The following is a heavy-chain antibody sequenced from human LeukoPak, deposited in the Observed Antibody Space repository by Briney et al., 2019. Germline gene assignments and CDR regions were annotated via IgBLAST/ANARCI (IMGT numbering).Heavy chain of an antibody. CDR3: ARDREGYYDILTGYYGVGAFDI. J-gene: IGHJ3*02. CDR2: MNPNSAGT. CDR1: GYTFTGYY. V-gene: IGHV1-2*02. D-gene: IGHD3-9*01. Sequence: EASVKVSCKASGYTFTGYYMHWVRQAPGQGLEWMGWMNPNSAGTNYAQKFQGRVTMTRDTSISTAYMELSRLRSDDTAVYYCARDREGYYDILTGYYGVGAFDIWGQGTMVTVSS.